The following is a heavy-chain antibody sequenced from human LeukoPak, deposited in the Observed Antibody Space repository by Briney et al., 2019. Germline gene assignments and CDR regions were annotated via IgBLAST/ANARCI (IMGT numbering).Heavy chain of an antibody. J-gene: IGHJ4*02. CDR3: ARVAERHLDYYFDY. D-gene: IGHD6-25*01. CDR2: ISAYNGDT. V-gene: IGHV1-18*01. CDR1: GCTFSSYG. Sequence: VASVKVSCKASGCTFSSYGFSWVRQAPGQGLEWMGWISAYNGDTKYAQKLQGRVTMTTDTSTTTAYMELRSLRSDDTAVYYCARVAERHLDYYFDYWGQGTLVTVSS.